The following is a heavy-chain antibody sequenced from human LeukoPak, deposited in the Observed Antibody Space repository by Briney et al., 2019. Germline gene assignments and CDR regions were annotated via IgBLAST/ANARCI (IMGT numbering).Heavy chain of an antibody. CDR3: ASYYSSGKFCY. J-gene: IGHJ4*01. D-gene: IGHD3-22*01. CDR2: IYYSGST. V-gene: IGHV4-59*01. Sequence: SETLSLTCTVSGGSISDYYWSWIRQPPGKGLGCIGYIYYSGSTNYNPSLKSRVTISINTSKNQFSLKMSSVTAADTAVYYCASYYSSGKFCYWGQGTLVTVSS. CDR1: GGSISDYY.